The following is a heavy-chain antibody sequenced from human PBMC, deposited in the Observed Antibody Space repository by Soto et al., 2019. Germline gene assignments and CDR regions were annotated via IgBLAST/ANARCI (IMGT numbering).Heavy chain of an antibody. CDR1: GGSISSRGYY. CDR2: IYYSGST. Sequence: SETLSLTCTVSGGSISSRGYYWGWIRQPPGKGLEWIGSIYYSGSTYYNPSLKSRVTISEDTSKDQFSLRLRSVTAADTAVYYCAIGLYYFDYWGQGTLVTVS. V-gene: IGHV4-39*01. J-gene: IGHJ4*02. CDR3: AIGLYYFDY. D-gene: IGHD3-16*01.